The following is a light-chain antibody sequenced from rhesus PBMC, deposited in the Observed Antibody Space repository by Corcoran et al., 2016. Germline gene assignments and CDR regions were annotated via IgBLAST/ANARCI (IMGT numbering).Light chain of an antibody. Sequence: DIQMSQSPSSLSASVGDRVTITCRASQGINNYLNWYQQKPGKAPNLLIYSAKKLASGVPSRFNGSGAGTEFTLTISSLRPEGFGTYSWQQGNSSPYSFAQGTKVAIK. CDR3: QQGNSSPYS. CDR1: QGINNY. V-gene: IGKV1-32*02. J-gene: IGKJ2*01. CDR2: SAK.